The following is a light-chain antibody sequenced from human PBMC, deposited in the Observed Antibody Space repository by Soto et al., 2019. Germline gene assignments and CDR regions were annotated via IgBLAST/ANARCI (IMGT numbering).Light chain of an antibody. J-gene: IGLJ1*01. V-gene: IGLV7-43*01. CDR2: STS. CDR3: LLFFGGSQGV. Sequence: QAVVTQEPSLTVSPGGTVTLTCASSTGAVTSGQWPNWFQQKPGQAPRSLIYSTSNKHSWTPARFSGSLLGGKAALTMSGVKAEDEGEYSCLLFFGGSQGVFGTGTKLTVL. CDR1: TGAVTSGQW.